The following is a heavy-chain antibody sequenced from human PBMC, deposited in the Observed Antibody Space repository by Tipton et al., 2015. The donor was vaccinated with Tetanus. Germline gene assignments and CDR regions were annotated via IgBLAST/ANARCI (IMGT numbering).Heavy chain of an antibody. J-gene: IGHJ4*02. CDR1: GFNFSTNS. V-gene: IGHV3-48*04. Sequence: SLRLSCVGSGFNFSTNSMNWVRQAPGKGLEWIAYISSGSSIIFYADAVRGRFFISRDNTKNSLPLQMNSLKGDDTAVYYCARSAHFASWYDWGPGTRVTVSS. CDR2: ISSGSSII. D-gene: IGHD6-13*01. CDR3: ARSAHFASWYD.